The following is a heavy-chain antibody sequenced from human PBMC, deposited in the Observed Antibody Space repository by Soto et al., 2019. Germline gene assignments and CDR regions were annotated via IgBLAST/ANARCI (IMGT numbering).Heavy chain of an antibody. D-gene: IGHD2-15*01. Sequence: EVQLVESGGGLIQPGGSLRLSCAASGFSVSDNYVTWVRQAPGKGQEWVSVIYAGGDTFYADSVKGRFTISRDTSENMVYLQMRSLTVEDTAVYHCARGLGFCSGGACYEYWGQGTVVTVSS. CDR1: GFSVSDNY. CDR3: ARGLGFCSGGACYEY. CDR2: IYAGGDT. J-gene: IGHJ4*02. V-gene: IGHV3-53*01.